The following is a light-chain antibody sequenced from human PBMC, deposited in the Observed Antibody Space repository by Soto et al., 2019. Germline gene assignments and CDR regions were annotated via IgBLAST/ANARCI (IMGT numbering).Light chain of an antibody. CDR3: QSYDSSNQV. CDR2: VDN. V-gene: IGLV6-57*03. CDR1: SGNIASNY. J-gene: IGLJ2*01. Sequence: NFMLTQPHSVSESPGKTVTISCTRSSGNIASNYVPWYQQRPGRAPTTVIYVDNQRPSGVPDRFSGAIDSSSNSAALTISGLRTEDEADYYCQSYDSSNQVFGGGTKLTVL.